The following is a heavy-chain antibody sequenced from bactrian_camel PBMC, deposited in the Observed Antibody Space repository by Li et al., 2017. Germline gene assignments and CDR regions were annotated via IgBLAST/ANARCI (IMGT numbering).Heavy chain of an antibody. D-gene: IGHD6*01. CDR2: IDSEGST. J-gene: IGHJ7*01. V-gene: IGHV3S10*01. Sequence: DVQLVESGGGSVQAGGSLMLSCAASGTTYSDYCGVWFRQAPGKEREGVACIDSEGSTLYADSAKGRFTISKDNAKNTLYLQMNSLKPEDTATYYCAVDEVPRPCLFQQEFVDYWGKGTQVTVS. CDR1: GTTYSDYC.